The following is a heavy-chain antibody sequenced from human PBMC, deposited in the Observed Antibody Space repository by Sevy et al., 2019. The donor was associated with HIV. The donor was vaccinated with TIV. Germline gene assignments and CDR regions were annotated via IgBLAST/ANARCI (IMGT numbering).Heavy chain of an antibody. D-gene: IGHD6-13*01. CDR3: ARQGLGAAAGYNFDY. J-gene: IGHJ4*02. CDR2: IYHSGST. Sequence: SETLSLTCAVSGYSISSGYYWGWIRQPPGKGLEWIGSIYHSGSTYYNPSLKSRVTISVDTSKNQFSLKLSSVTAADTAVYYCARQGLGAAAGYNFDYWGQGTLVTVSS. CDR1: GYSISSGYY. V-gene: IGHV4-38-2*01.